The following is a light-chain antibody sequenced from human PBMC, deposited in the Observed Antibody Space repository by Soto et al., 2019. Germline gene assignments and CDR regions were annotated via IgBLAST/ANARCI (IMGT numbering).Light chain of an antibody. J-gene: IGLJ2*01. CDR2: GNS. CDR3: QSYDSSLSVV. V-gene: IGLV1-40*01. Sequence: QAVVTQPPSVSGAPGQRVTISCTGSSSNIGAGYDVHWYQQLPGTAPKLLIYGNSNRPSGVPDRLSGSKSGTSASLAITGLQAEDEADYYCQSYDSSLSVVFGGGTQLTVL. CDR1: SSNIGAGYD.